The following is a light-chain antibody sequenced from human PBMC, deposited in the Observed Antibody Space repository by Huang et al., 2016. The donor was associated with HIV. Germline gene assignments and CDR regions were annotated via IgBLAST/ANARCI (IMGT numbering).Light chain of an antibody. CDR2: KAS. CDR1: QTISNW. CDR3: QQYNTYSYT. V-gene: IGKV1-5*03. Sequence: DIQMTQSPSTLSASVGDRVTITCRASQTISNWLAWYQQKPGRAPKLLIHKASTLESGVPSRFSGSVSGTEFTLTISRLQPDDYATYYCQQYNTYSYTFGQGTKLEIK. J-gene: IGKJ2*01.